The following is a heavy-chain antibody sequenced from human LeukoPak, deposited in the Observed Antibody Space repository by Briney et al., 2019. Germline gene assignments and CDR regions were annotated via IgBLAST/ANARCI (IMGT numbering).Heavy chain of an antibody. J-gene: IGHJ4*02. CDR1: GFTFSSYA. CDR2: ISYDGSNK. D-gene: IGHD3-16*01. CDR3: AKMWRVGGVTTLDY. V-gene: IGHV3-30*04. Sequence: GGPLRLSCAASGFTFSSYAMHWVRQAPGKGLEWVAVISYDGSNKYYADSVKGRFTISRDNSKDTLYLDVSSLRVDDTAVYYCAKMWRVGGVTTLDYWGQGTLVTVGS.